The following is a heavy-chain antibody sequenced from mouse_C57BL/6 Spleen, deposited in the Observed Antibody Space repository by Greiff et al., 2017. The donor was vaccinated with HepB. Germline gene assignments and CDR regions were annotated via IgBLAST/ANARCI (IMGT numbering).Heavy chain of an antibody. CDR1: GFTFSDYG. J-gene: IGHJ3*01. Sequence: EVKLEESGGGLVKPGGSLKLSCAASGFTFSDYGMHWVRQAPEKGLEWVAYISSGSSTIYYADTVKGRFTISRDNAKNTLFLQMTSLRSEDTAMYYCARGDYYGSSFPFAYWGQGTLVTVSA. CDR2: ISSGSSTI. CDR3: ARGDYYGSSFPFAY. V-gene: IGHV5-17*01. D-gene: IGHD1-1*01.